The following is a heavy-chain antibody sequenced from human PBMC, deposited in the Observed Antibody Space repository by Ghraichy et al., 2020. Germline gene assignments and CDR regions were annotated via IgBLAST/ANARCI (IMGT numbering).Heavy chain of an antibody. CDR1: GGSISSSSYY. CDR2: IYYSGST. V-gene: IGHV4-39*01. J-gene: IGHJ6*02. CDR3: ARQATDYYDSSGYFHYYYGMDV. Sequence: SETLSLTCTVSGGSISSSSYYWGWIRQPPGKGLEWIGSIYYSGSTYYNPSLKSRVTISVDTSKNQFSLKLSSVTAADTAVYYCARQATDYYDSSGYFHYYYGMDVWGQGTTVTVSS. D-gene: IGHD3-22*01.